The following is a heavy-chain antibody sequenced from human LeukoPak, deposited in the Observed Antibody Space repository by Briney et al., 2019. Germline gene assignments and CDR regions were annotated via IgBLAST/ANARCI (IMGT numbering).Heavy chain of an antibody. CDR3: ARGSRTTVTTIWFDP. Sequence: SETLSLTCAVYGGSFSGYYWSWIRQPPGKGLELIGEINHSGSTNYNPSLKSRVTISVDTSKNQFSLKLSSVTAADTAVYYCARGSRTTVTTIWFDPWGQGTLVTASS. D-gene: IGHD4-17*01. CDR1: GGSFSGYY. J-gene: IGHJ5*02. CDR2: INHSGST. V-gene: IGHV4-34*01.